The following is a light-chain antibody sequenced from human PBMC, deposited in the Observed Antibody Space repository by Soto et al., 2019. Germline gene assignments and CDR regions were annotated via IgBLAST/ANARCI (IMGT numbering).Light chain of an antibody. Sequence: DIVMTQSPDSLAVSLGERATINCKSSQSVLYSSNNKNYLAWYQQKPGQPPKLLIYWASTRESGVPDRFSGSGSGTDFTLTISSLQAEDVAVYYCQQYYETRTFGQGTKVEIK. CDR3: QQYYETRT. CDR1: QSVLYSSNNKNY. V-gene: IGKV4-1*01. J-gene: IGKJ1*01. CDR2: WAS.